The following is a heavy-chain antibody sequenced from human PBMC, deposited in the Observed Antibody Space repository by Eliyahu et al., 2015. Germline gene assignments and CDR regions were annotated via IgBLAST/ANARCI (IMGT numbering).Heavy chain of an antibody. J-gene: IGHJ3*02. CDR1: XXSXXXXXYY. CDR2: XYYSGST. V-gene: IGHV4-39*01. Sequence: QLQLQESGPGLVKPSETLSLTCXVXXXSXXXXXYYWGWIRQPPGKGLEWIGSXYYSGSTYYNPSLKSRVTISVDTSKNQFSLKLSSVTAADTAVYYCARSVPRSMIVVVTPLDAFDIWGQGTMVTVSS. D-gene: IGHD3-22*01. CDR3: ARSVPRSMIVVVTPLDAFDI.